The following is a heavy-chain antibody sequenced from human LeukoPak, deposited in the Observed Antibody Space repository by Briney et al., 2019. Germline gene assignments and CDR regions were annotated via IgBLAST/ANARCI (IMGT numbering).Heavy chain of an antibody. J-gene: IGHJ4*02. D-gene: IGHD3-22*01. Sequence: GGSLRLSCAASGFTFSSYWMSWVRQAPGKGLEWVANINQDGGEKYYVDSVKGRFTISRDNAKNSLYLQLNSLRAEDTAAYFCARDRYFYDSAGAYYFDYWGQGTLVTVSS. CDR1: GFTFSSYW. CDR2: INQDGGEK. CDR3: ARDRYFYDSAGAYYFDY. V-gene: IGHV3-7*05.